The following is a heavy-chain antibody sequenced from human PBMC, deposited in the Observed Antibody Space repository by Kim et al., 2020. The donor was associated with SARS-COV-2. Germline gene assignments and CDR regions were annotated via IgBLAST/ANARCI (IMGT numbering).Heavy chain of an antibody. D-gene: IGHD3-9*01. CDR3: ARGNTIPHFYYYYHGMDV. CDR1: GGSFSGYY. J-gene: IGHJ6*01. Sequence: SETLSLTCAVYGGSFSGYYWSWIRQPPGKGLEWIGEINHSGSTNYNPSLKSRVTISVDTSKNQFSLKRSSVTAADTAVYYCARGNTIPHFYYYYHGMDV. CDR2: INHSGST. V-gene: IGHV4-34*01.